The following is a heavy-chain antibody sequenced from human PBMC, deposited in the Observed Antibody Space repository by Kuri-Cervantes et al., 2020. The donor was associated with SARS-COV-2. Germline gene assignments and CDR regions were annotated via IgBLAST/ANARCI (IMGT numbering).Heavy chain of an antibody. Sequence: SETLSLTCTVSGGSISSSGYYWGWIRQPPGKGLEWIGSIYHSGSTYYNPSLKSRVTISVDTSKNQFSLKLSSVTAADTAVYYCATCIAAAGSYYFDYWGQGTLVTVSS. V-gene: IGHV4-39*07. J-gene: IGHJ4*02. CDR1: GGSISSSGYY. CDR3: ATCIAAAGSYYFDY. D-gene: IGHD6-13*01. CDR2: IYHSGST.